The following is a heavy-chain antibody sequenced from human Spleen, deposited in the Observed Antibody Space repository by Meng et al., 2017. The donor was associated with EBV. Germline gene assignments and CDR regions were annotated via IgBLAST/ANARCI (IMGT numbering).Heavy chain of an antibody. J-gene: IGHJ4*02. Sequence: EVQLLQSGAEVKKPGTTVKISCRISGYTFTDHYIHWVQQAPGKGPEWVGLIDPEDGDTKYTERFRDRLALTADTSSDIAYMELSSLTFEDTAIYFCAAGGGQLRHWGQGTLVTVSS. D-gene: IGHD3-16*01. CDR1: GYTFTDHY. V-gene: IGHV1-69-2*01. CDR3: AAGGGQLRH. CDR2: IDPEDGDT.